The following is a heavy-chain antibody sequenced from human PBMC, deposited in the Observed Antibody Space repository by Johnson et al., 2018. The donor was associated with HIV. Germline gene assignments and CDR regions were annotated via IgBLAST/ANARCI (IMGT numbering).Heavy chain of an antibody. CDR1: DFTVGSIY. Sequence: EQLVESGGGLVQPGGSLRLSCAASDFTVGSIYMSWVRQAPGKGLEWVSLIYSGGSSYYADSVMGRFTISRDNSKNPLYLQMNSLRVEDTAVYYCAKGADYADYEGAFDIWGQGTMVTVSS. J-gene: IGHJ3*02. V-gene: IGHV3-66*01. D-gene: IGHD4-17*01. CDR3: AKGADYADYEGAFDI. CDR2: IYSGGSS.